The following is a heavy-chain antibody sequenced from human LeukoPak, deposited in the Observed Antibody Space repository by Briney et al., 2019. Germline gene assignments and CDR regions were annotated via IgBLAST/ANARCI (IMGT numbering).Heavy chain of an antibody. CDR3: AKDQAGRYCSSTSCHRFDY. CDR1: GFTFSSYA. V-gene: IGHV3-23*01. Sequence: GGSLRLSCAASGFTFSSYAMSWVRQAPGKGLEWVSAISGSGGSTYYADSVKGRLTISRDNSKNTLYLQMNSLRAEDTAVYYCAKDQAGRYCSSTSCHRFDYWGQGTLVTVSS. D-gene: IGHD2-2*01. CDR2: ISGSGGST. J-gene: IGHJ4*02.